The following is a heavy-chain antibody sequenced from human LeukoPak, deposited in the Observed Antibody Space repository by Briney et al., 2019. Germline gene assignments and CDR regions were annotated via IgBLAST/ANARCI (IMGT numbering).Heavy chain of an antibody. CDR3: ATLPARNGYDYFDY. CDR1: AFTFSNYA. CDR2: ISYDGSNK. Sequence: GRSLRLSCAASAFTFSNYAMHWVRQAPGKGLEWVAVISYDGSNKYYADSVKGRFTISRDNSKNTLYLQMNSLRAEDPAVYYCATLPARNGYDYFDYWGQGTLVTVSS. D-gene: IGHD5-12*01. V-gene: IGHV3-30*04. J-gene: IGHJ4*02.